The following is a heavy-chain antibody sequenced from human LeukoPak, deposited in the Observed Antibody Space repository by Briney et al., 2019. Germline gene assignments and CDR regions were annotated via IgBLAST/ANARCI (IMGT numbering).Heavy chain of an antibody. CDR1: GYTFTSYG. Sequence: ASVKVSCKASGYTFTSYGISWVRQAPGQGLEWMGWISAYNGNTNYAQKLQGRVTMNTDTSTSTAYMELRSLRSDDTAVYYCARWGLTNYYYYYGMDVWGKGTTVTVSS. CDR3: ARWGLTNYYYYYGMDV. CDR2: ISAYNGNT. D-gene: IGHD3-16*01. V-gene: IGHV1-18*04. J-gene: IGHJ6*04.